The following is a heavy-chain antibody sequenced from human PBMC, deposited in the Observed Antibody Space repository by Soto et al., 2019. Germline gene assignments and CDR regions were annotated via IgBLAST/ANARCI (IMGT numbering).Heavy chain of an antibody. CDR1: GGTFSSYT. CDR2: IIPILGIA. Sequence: QVQLVQSGAEVKKPGSSVKVSCKASGGTFSSYTISWVRQAPGQGLEWLGRIIPILGIANYAQKFQGRVTITADKSTSTAYMELSSLRSEDTAVYYCAREGLSESSVTGYFDYWGQGTLVTVSS. J-gene: IGHJ4*02. V-gene: IGHV1-69*08. CDR3: AREGLSESSVTGYFDY. D-gene: IGHD1-26*01.